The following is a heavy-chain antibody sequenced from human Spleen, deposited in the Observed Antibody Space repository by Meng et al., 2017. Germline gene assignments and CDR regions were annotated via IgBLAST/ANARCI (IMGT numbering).Heavy chain of an antibody. Sequence: ASVKDTCKASGYTFTGYYMHWVRQAPGQGRGGMGRINHNSGGTNYAQKFQGRVTMTRDTSMSTAYMELSRLRSDDTAGCSCAREIVATIYDWGQGTLVTVSS. CDR2: INHNSGGT. V-gene: IGHV1-2*06. CDR3: AREIVATIYD. CDR1: GYTFTGYY. D-gene: IGHD5-12*01. J-gene: IGHJ4*02.